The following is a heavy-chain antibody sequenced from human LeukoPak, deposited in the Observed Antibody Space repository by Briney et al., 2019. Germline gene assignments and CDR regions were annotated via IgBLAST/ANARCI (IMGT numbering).Heavy chain of an antibody. CDR2: IYYSGST. CDR3: ARDWAGSIAALRYFDY. V-gene: IGHV4-39*07. Sequence: SETLSLTCTVSGGSISSSSYYWGWIRQPPGKGLEWIGSIYYSGSTYYNPSLKSRVTISVDTSKNQFSLKLSSVTAADTAVYYCARDWAGSIAALRYFDYWGQGTLVTVSS. D-gene: IGHD6-6*01. J-gene: IGHJ4*02. CDR1: GGSISSSSYY.